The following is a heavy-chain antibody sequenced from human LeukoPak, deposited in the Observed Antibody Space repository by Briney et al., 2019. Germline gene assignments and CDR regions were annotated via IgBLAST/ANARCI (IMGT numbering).Heavy chain of an antibody. CDR2: ISAYNGNT. D-gene: IGHD3-9*01. J-gene: IGHJ3*02. Sequence: ASVKDSCKASGYTFTSYGISWVRQDPGQGLEWMGWISAYNGNTNYAQKLQGRVTMTPDTSTSTAYMELRSLRSDDTAVYYCARDTLTGSGLDAFDIWGQGTMVTVSS. CDR3: ARDTLTGSGLDAFDI. V-gene: IGHV1-18*01. CDR1: GYTFTSYG.